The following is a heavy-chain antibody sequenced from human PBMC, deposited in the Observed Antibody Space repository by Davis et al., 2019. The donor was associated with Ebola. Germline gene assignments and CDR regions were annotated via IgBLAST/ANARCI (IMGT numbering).Heavy chain of an antibody. Sequence: ASVKVSCKASGYTFTGYYMHWVRQAPGQGLEWMGWINPNSGGTNYAQKLQGRVTMTTDTSTGTAYMELRSLRSDDTAVYYCAREGYCSGGSCYSTTYYYYYGMDVWGQGTTVTVSS. D-gene: IGHD2-15*01. CDR3: AREGYCSGGSCYSTTYYYYYGMDV. CDR1: GYTFTGYY. CDR2: INPNSGGT. V-gene: IGHV1-2*02. J-gene: IGHJ6*02.